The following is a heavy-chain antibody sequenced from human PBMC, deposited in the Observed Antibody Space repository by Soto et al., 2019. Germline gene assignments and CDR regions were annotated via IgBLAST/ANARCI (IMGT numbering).Heavy chain of an antibody. J-gene: IGHJ4*02. Sequence: PRGSLRHSCAASGFTFSSYAMSWVRQAPGKGLEWVSAISGSGGSTYYADSVKGRFTISRDNSKNTLYLQMNSLRAEDTAVYYCAKAGYSYGSHQYYFDYWGQGTLVTVSS. CDR2: ISGSGGST. CDR3: AKAGYSYGSHQYYFDY. CDR1: GFTFSSYA. D-gene: IGHD5-18*01. V-gene: IGHV3-23*01.